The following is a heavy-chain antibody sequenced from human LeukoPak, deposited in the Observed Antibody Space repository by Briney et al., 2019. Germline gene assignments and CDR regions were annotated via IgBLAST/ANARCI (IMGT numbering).Heavy chain of an antibody. J-gene: IGHJ3*02. CDR2: ISVSGNT. Sequence: RPGGSLRLSYAASGFTFDDYGMSWVRQAPGKGLEWVSGISVSGNTYHADSVKGRFTISRDSSKNSLYLQMNSLRAEDTAFYYCAKALGPQQVIDGFDIWGQGTMVTVSS. V-gene: IGHV3-20*03. CDR1: GFTFDDYG. CDR3: AKALGPQQVIDGFDI. D-gene: IGHD6-13*01.